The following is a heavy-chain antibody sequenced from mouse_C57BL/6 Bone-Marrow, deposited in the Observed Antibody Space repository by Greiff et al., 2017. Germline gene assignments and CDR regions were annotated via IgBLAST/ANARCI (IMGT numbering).Heavy chain of an antibody. V-gene: IGHV1-82*01. J-gene: IGHJ2*01. Sequence: VQLQQSGPELVKPGASVKISCKASGYAFSSSWMNWVKQRPGKSLEWIGGINPGDGDTNYNGKFKGKATLTADKSSSTAYMQLSSLTSEDSAVCFCALWLRHGRYCDYGGQGTTVTVSS. CDR2: INPGDGDT. D-gene: IGHD2-2*01. CDR1: GYAFSSSW. CDR3: ALWLRHGRYCDY.